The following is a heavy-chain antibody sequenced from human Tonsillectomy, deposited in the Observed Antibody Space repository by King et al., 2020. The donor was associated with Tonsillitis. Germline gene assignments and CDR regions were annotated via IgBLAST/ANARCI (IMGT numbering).Heavy chain of an antibody. CDR1: GFTFSSYA. CDR3: AKKDIVVVVAATPIGPFLV. J-gene: IGHJ6*04. D-gene: IGHD2-15*01. V-gene: IGHV3-23*04. Sequence: VQLVESGGGLVQPGGSLRLSCAASGFTFSSYAMSWVRQAPGKGLGWVSAISGSGGSTYYADSVKGRFTISRDNSKNTLYLQMNSLRAEDTAVYYCAKKDIVVVVAATPIGPFLVWGKGTTVTVSS. CDR2: ISGSGGST.